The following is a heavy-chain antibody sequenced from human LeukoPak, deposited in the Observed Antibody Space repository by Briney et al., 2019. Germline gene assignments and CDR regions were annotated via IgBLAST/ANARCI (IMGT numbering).Heavy chain of an antibody. D-gene: IGHD3-22*01. CDR1: GGSISSYY. V-gene: IGHV4-59*08. CDR3: ARATWGVVVTSFDY. CDR2: IYYSGST. Sequence: SETLSLTCTVSGGSISSYYWSWIRQPPEKGLEWVGYIYYSGSTNYNPSLKSRVTISVDTSKNQFSLKLSSVTAADTAVYYCARATWGVVVTSFDYWAREPWSPSPQ. J-gene: IGHJ4*02.